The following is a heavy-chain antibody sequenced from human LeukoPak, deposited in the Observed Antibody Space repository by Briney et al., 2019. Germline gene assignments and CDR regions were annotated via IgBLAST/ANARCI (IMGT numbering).Heavy chain of an antibody. V-gene: IGHV4-38-2*01. CDR1: GGSFSGYY. J-gene: IGHJ4*02. D-gene: IGHD3-22*01. Sequence: PSETLSLTCAVYGGSFSGYYWGWIRQPPGKGLEWIGSIYHSGSTYYNPSLKSRVTISVDTSKNQFSLKLSSVTAADTAVYYCARQYYYDSSGCFDYWGQGTLVTVSS. CDR2: IYHSGST. CDR3: ARQYYYDSSGCFDY.